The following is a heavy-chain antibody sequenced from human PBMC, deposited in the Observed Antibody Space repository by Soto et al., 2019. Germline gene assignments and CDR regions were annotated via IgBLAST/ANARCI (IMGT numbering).Heavy chain of an antibody. V-gene: IGHV3-21*01. CDR3: ASSGYSYGMGV. CDR2: ISSSSSYI. J-gene: IGHJ6*02. Sequence: EVQLVESGGGLVKPGGSLRLSCAASGFTFSSYSMNWVRQAPGKGLEWVSSISSSSSYIYYADSVKGRFTISRDNAKNSLCLQMNSLRAEDTAVYYCASSGYSYGMGVWGQGTTVTVSS. D-gene: IGHD5-18*01. CDR1: GFTFSSYS.